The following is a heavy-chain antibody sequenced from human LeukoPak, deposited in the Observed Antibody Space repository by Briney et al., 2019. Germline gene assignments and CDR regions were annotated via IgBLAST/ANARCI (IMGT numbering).Heavy chain of an antibody. CDR1: GGTFSSYA. D-gene: IGHD3-10*01. CDR2: IIPIFGTA. V-gene: IGHV1-69*05. Sequence: GASVKVSCTASGGTFSSYAISWVRQAPGQGLEWMGGIIPIFGTANYAQKFQGRVTITTDESTSTAYMELSSLRSEDTAVYYCARTSGSNGDYDYYMDVWGKGTTVTVSS. CDR3: ARTSGSNGDYDYYMDV. J-gene: IGHJ6*03.